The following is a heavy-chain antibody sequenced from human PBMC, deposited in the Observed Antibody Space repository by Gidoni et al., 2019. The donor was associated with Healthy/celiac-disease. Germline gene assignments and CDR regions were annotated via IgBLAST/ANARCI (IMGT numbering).Heavy chain of an antibody. Sequence: VKLPQRVAGLLKHSETLSLTCAVLGGSFGGHFRSWIRQHPGKGLEWSGEINHSGSTNYNPSLKVRVTISVDRSKDQVSLKLSAVTAADTAGDYCASGHFVVPAAGRRDWYFDLWGRGTLVTVSS. CDR1: GGSFGGHF. D-gene: IGHD2-2*01. V-gene: IGHV4-34*01. CDR2: INHSGST. J-gene: IGHJ2*01. CDR3: ASGHFVVPAAGRRDWYFDL.